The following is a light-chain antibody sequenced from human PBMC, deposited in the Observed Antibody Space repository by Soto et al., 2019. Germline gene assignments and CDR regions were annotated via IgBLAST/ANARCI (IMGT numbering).Light chain of an antibody. J-gene: IGKJ3*01. Sequence: DMQLTQSPSSLSASVGDRVTSTCRASHIISTWLAWYQQKSGEAPKLLIYRASNLVSGVPSRFSGSGSGTEFTLTISGLQPDDFSIYYCQHYETYSGTFGPGTKVDL. CDR1: HIISTW. CDR2: RAS. CDR3: QHYETYSGT. V-gene: IGKV1-5*03.